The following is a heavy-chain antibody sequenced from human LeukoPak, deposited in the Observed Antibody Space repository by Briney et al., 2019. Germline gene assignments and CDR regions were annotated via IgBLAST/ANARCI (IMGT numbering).Heavy chain of an antibody. Sequence: ASVKVSRKASGYTFTSYDINWVRQATGQGLEWMGWMNPNSGNTGYAQKFQGRVSMTWNTSISTAYMELSSLKSEDTAVYYCAKIGAAARRTPNPRWFDPWGQGTLVTVSS. J-gene: IGHJ5*02. CDR2: MNPNSGNT. V-gene: IGHV1-8*01. CDR3: AKIGAAARRTPNPRWFDP. D-gene: IGHD6-6*01. CDR1: GYTFTSYD.